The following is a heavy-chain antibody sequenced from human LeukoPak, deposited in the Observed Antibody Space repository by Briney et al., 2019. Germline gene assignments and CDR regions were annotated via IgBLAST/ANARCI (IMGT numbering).Heavy chain of an antibody. CDR1: GFTFSSYA. J-gene: IGHJ3*02. CDR3: ARVRDGYNADAFDI. CDR2: ISSNGGST. V-gene: IGHV3-64*01. Sequence: GGSLRLSCAASGFTFSSYAMHWVRQAPGKGLEYVSAISSNGGSTYYANSVKGRFTISRDNSKNTLYLQMGSLRAEDMAVYYCARVRDGYNADAFDIWGQGTMVTVSS. D-gene: IGHD5-24*01.